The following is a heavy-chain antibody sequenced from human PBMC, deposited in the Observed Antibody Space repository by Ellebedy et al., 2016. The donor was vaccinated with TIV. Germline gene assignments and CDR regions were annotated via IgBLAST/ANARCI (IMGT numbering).Heavy chain of an antibody. Sequence: ASVKVSXKTSGYTFTNYGISWVLQAPGQGLEWMGWISGYNGNTNYAQKSQGRVTTTTDTSTSTAYMELRSLRSDDTAVYYCARDRGTSYYFDDWGQGTLVTVSS. V-gene: IGHV1-18*04. J-gene: IGHJ4*02. CDR2: ISGYNGNT. CDR3: ARDRGTSYYFDD. CDR1: GYTFTNYG. D-gene: IGHD2-2*01.